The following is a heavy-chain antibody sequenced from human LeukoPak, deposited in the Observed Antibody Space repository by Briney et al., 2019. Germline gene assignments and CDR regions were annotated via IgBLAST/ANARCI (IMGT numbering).Heavy chain of an antibody. CDR3: ARRSRLPTTPFDY. D-gene: IGHD2-21*01. CDR2: INPSGGST. Sequence: ASVKVSCKASGYTFSSYYMHRVRQAPGQGLEWMGIINPSGGSTSYAQKFQGRVTMTRDTSTSTVYMELSSLRSEDTAVYYCARRSRLPTTPFDYWGQGTLVTVSS. V-gene: IGHV1-46*01. CDR1: GYTFSSYY. J-gene: IGHJ4*02.